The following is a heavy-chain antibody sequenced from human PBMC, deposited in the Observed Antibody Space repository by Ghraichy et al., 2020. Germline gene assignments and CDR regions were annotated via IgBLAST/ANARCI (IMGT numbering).Heavy chain of an antibody. CDR2: IYYSGST. CDR1: GGSVSRGRYY. V-gene: IGHV4-61*01. Sequence: SETLSLTYTVSGGSVSRGRYYWSWIRQPPGKGLEWIGYIYYSGSTNYNPSLKSRVTISVDTSKNQFSLKLSSVTAADTAVYYCARDNPRYYFDYWGQGTLVTVSS. CDR3: ARDNPRYYFDY. J-gene: IGHJ4*02.